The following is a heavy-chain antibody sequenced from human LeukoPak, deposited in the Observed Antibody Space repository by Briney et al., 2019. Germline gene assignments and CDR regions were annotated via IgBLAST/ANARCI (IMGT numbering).Heavy chain of an antibody. CDR2: ISYDESDK. Sequence: GGSLRLSCAASGFTFSSYGMHWVRQAPGKGLEWVAVISYDESDKYYADSVKGRFTISRDNSKNTLYLQMNSLRAEDTAVYYCAKDVCLGAGYDYVWGSYRSGCGYFDLWGRGTLVTVSS. J-gene: IGHJ2*01. CDR1: GFTFSSYG. D-gene: IGHD3-16*02. V-gene: IGHV3-30*18. CDR3: AKDVCLGAGYDYVWGSYRSGCGYFDL.